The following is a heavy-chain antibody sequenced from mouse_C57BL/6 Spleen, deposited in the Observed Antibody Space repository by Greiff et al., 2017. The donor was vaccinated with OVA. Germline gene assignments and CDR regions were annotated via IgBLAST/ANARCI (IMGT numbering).Heavy chain of an antibody. CDR1: GYTFTSYW. D-gene: IGHD1-3*01. Sequence: QVQLQQPGAELVKPGASVKMSCKASGYTFTSYWITWVKQRPGQGLEWIGDIYPGSGSTNYNEKFKSKATLTVDKSSSTAYMQLSSLTSEDSAVDYCARSSAGREGDYWGQGTTLTVSS. V-gene: IGHV1-55*01. CDR2: IYPGSGST. J-gene: IGHJ2*01. CDR3: ARSSAGREGDY.